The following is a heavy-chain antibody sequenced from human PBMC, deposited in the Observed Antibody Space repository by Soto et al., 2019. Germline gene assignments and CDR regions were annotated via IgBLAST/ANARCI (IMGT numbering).Heavy chain of an antibody. Sequence: QVQLEESGGGVVQPGRSLRLSCEASGFTFNTYSMHWVRQPPGKGLEWLAAIWYDGTQKYYADSVKGRFIIPRDNSKKTPYLEMNSPRAEDTAVYYCARAGGTTVTGLWHFDSWGQGTLVTVSS. CDR2: IWYDGTQK. D-gene: IGHD4-17*01. CDR1: GFTFNTYS. CDR3: ARAGGTTVTGLWHFDS. V-gene: IGHV3-33*01. J-gene: IGHJ4*02.